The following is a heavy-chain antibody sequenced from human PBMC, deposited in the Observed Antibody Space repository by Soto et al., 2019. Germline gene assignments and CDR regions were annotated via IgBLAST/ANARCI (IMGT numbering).Heavy chain of an antibody. CDR3: ARTQTGTTRGAFDI. Sequence: QLQLQESGPGLVKPSETLSLTCTVSGNSISSSTFYWDWIRQPPGKGLEWIGSVSYSGSTYYNPSLKSRVTIAIDVSRSQFSLNLNSVTAPDTAVYYCARTQTGTTRGAFDIWGQGTMVTVSS. CDR1: GNSISSSTFY. CDR2: VSYSGST. J-gene: IGHJ3*02. V-gene: IGHV4-39*01. D-gene: IGHD1-7*01.